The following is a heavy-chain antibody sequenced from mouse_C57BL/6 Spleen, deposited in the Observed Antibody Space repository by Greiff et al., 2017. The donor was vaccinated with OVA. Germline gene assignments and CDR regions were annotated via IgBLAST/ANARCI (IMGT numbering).Heavy chain of an antibody. CDR1: GYSITSGYY. CDR3: ARGGYGPLDY. J-gene: IGHJ2*01. Sequence: EVQRVESGPGLVKPSQSLSLTCSVTGYSITSGYYWNWIRQFPGNKLEWMGYISYDGSNNYNPSLKNRISITRDTSKNQFFLKLNSVTTEDTATYYCARGGYGPLDYWGQGTTLTVSS. CDR2: ISYDGSN. V-gene: IGHV3-6*01. D-gene: IGHD1-1*01.